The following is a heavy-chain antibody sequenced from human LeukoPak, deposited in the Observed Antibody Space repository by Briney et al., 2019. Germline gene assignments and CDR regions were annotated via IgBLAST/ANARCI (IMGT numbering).Heavy chain of an antibody. Sequence: SETLSLTCSVSGASISSYYWSWIRQQPAGNGLQWIGRIYTNENINYNPSLKSRITMSVDTSKSQLSLNLTSVTAADTAVYYCARTSSSGLVGGYYFDYWGQGTLVTVSS. D-gene: IGHD6-19*01. V-gene: IGHV4-4*07. CDR3: ARTSSSGLVGGYYFDY. CDR1: GASISSYY. CDR2: IYTNENI. J-gene: IGHJ4*02.